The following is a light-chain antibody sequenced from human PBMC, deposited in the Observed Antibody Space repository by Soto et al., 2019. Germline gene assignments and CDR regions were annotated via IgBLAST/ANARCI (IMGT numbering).Light chain of an antibody. V-gene: IGKV3-20*01. CDR2: GAS. J-gene: IGKJ2*01. CDR3: QQYGSSPPEYT. CDR1: QSVSSSY. Sequence: EIVLTQSPGTLSWSPGERATLSCRASQSVSSSYLAWYQQKPGQAPRLLIYGASSRATGIPDRFSGSGSGTDFTLTISSLEPEDFAVYYCQQYGSSPPEYTFGKGTPLAIK.